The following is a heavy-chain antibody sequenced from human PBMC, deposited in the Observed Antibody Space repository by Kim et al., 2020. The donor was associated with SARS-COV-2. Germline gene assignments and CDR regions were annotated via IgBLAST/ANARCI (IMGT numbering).Heavy chain of an antibody. CDR2: INHSGST. CDR1: GGSFSGYY. D-gene: IGHD3-22*01. J-gene: IGHJ5*02. Sequence: SETLSLTCAVYGGSFSGYYWSWIRQPPGKGLEWIGEINHSGSTNYNPSLKSRVTISVDTSKNQFSLKLSSVTAADTAVYYCARGLTSDYYDSSGYIPWGQGTLVTVSS. CDR3: ARGLTSDYYDSSGYIP. V-gene: IGHV4-34*01.